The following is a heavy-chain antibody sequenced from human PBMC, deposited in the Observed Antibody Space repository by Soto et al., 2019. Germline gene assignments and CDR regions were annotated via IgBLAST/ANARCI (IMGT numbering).Heavy chain of an antibody. V-gene: IGHV1-18*01. D-gene: IGHD1-1*01. CDR3: ARGRYGDY. CDR1: GYTFTSYC. Sequence: QVHLVQSGAEVKKPGASVKVSCKASGYTFTSYCITWPRQAPGQGLEWMGWISAHNGNTDDAQKLQGSVIVTRDTSTSTAYMELRSLRSDDTAVYYCARGRYGDYWGQGALVTVSS. CDR2: ISAHNGNT. J-gene: IGHJ4*02.